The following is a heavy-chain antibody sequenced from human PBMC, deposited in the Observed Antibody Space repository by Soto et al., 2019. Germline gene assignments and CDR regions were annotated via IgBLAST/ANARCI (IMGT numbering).Heavy chain of an antibody. J-gene: IGHJ4*02. CDR3: ARDGATYCGGDCYSFDY. V-gene: IGHV1-69*08. Sequence: QVQLVQSGAEVKKPGSSVKVSCKASGGTFSSYTISWVRQAPGQGLEWMGRIIPILGIANYAQKFQGRVTMTADKSTSTAYMELSSLRSEDTAVYYCARDGATYCGGDCYSFDYWGQGTLVTVSS. CDR2: IIPILGIA. D-gene: IGHD2-21*02. CDR1: GGTFSSYT.